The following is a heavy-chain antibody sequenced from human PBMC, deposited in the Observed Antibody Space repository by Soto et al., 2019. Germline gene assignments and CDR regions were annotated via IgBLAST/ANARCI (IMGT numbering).Heavy chain of an antibody. CDR1: GFSVSSRGVG. D-gene: IGHD4-17*01. CDR3: AHRQAVTSYSVGY. Sequence: QITLKESGPTLVKPTQTLTLTCTLSGFSVSSRGVGVGWIRQPPGNALEGLALIYWDNDKRFSPSLKSRLTITKDPSKNQVILTTTNMDPVHTVTYYCAHRQAVTSYSVGYWGQGTRVTVSS. CDR2: IYWDNDK. V-gene: IGHV2-5*02. J-gene: IGHJ4*02.